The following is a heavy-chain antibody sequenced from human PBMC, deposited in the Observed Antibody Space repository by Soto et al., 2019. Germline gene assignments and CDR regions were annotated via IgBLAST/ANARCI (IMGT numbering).Heavy chain of an antibody. CDR1: GGTFSSYA. CDR3: AAPTRRYSSGWYGFGSSNYYYYYGMDV. J-gene: IGHJ6*02. CDR2: IIPIFGTA. Sequence: RASVKVSCKASGGTFSSYAISWVRQAPGQGLEWMGGIIPIFGTANYAQKFQGRVTITADESTSTAYMELSSLRSEDTAVYYCAAPTRRYSSGWYGFGSSNYYYYYGMDVWGQGTTVTVSS. D-gene: IGHD6-19*01. V-gene: IGHV1-69*13.